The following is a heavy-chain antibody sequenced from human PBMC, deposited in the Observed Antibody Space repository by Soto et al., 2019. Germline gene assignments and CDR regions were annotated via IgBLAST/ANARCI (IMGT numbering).Heavy chain of an antibody. J-gene: IGHJ6*02. Sequence: PGESLKISCQSSGSTFSTYWVAWVRQRPGKALEWLGLIYPDDSDTRYNPSFRGQVTISAEKSSSTIFLQWSSLKASDTATYYCARQRRYASDNCFLCLMDVCGQGTTVTVSS. V-gene: IGHV5-51*01. CDR1: GSTFSTYW. CDR3: ARQRRYASDNCFLCLMDV. D-gene: IGHD2-2*01. CDR2: IYPDDSDT.